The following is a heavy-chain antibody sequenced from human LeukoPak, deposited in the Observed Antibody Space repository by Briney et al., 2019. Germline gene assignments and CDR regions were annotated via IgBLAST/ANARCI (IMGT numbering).Heavy chain of an antibody. D-gene: IGHD3-10*01. Sequence: PGGSLRLSCAASGFTFSSYSMNWVRQAPGKGLEWVSSISSSSGYIYYADSVKGRFTISRDNAKNSLYLQMNSLRAEDTAVYYCARDRGTMVRGVNDYWGQGTLVTVSS. CDR2: ISSSSGYI. V-gene: IGHV3-21*01. CDR1: GFTFSSYS. J-gene: IGHJ4*02. CDR3: ARDRGTMVRGVNDY.